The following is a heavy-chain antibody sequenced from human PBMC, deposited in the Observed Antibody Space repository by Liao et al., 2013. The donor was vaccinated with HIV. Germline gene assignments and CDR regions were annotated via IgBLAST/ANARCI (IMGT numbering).Heavy chain of an antibody. V-gene: IGHV4-61*02. CDR2: IYTSGSP. J-gene: IGHJ4*02. CDR3: ARTRGDQWYYFDY. D-gene: IGHD2-21*01. Sequence: QVQLQESGPGLVKPSQTLSLTCSVSGGSISSGSYYWSWIRQPAGKGLEWIGRIYTSGSPNYNPSLKSRVTISVDTSRNQFSLKLRSVTAADTAIYYCARTRGDQWYYFDYWGQGTLVTVSS. CDR1: GGSISSGSYY.